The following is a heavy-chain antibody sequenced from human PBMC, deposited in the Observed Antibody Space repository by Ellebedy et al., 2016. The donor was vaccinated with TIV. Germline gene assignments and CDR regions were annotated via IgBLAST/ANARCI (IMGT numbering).Heavy chain of an antibody. CDR2: IYGGDDT. J-gene: IGHJ4*02. V-gene: IGHV3-66*01. CDR3: ARVESIINYYFDY. CDR1: GFSVTANY. Sequence: GGSLRLSCAASGFSVTANYMTWVRQAPGKGLEWVSVIYGGDDTYYADSVKGRFTISRDNFKNTLYLQMNSLRDEDTAVYYCARVESIINYYFDYWGQGALVTVSS.